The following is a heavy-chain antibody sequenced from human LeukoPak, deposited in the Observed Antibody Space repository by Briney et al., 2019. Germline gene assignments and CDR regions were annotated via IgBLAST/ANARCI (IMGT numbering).Heavy chain of an antibody. Sequence: GGSLRLSCAASGFTFSSYWMSWVRQAPGKGLEWVANIKQDESEKYYVDSVKGRFTISRDNAKSSLYLQMNGLRAEDTAVYYCARALDSSSSRYQAFEEWGQGTLVTVSS. CDR2: IKQDESEK. D-gene: IGHD2-2*01. CDR1: GFTFSSYW. V-gene: IGHV3-7*01. J-gene: IGHJ4*02. CDR3: ARALDSSSSRYQAFEE.